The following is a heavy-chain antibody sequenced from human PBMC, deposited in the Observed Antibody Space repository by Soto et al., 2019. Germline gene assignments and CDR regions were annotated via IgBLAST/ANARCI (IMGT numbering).Heavy chain of an antibody. Sequence: GASVKVSCKASGYTFTSYAMHWVRQAPGQRLEWMGWINAGNGNTKYSQKFQGRVTITRDTSASTAYMELSSLRSEDTAVYYCAREKRFLEWLSAPYGTDVWGQGTTVTVSS. V-gene: IGHV1-3*01. J-gene: IGHJ6*02. CDR3: AREKRFLEWLSAPYGTDV. CDR2: INAGNGNT. CDR1: GYTFTSYA. D-gene: IGHD3-3*01.